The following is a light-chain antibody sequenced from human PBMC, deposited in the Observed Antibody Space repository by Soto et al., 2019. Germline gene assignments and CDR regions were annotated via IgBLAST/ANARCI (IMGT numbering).Light chain of an antibody. CDR1: QSISHY. V-gene: IGKV1-39*01. CDR2: SAS. CDR3: LQTYTSPLT. Sequence: DIQMTQSPSSLSASVGDRVTINCRASQSISHYLDWYQEKPGTAPRLLIYSASSLQGGVPSRFSGSGSGTAFSLTISSLQPEDFATYYCLQTYTSPLTFGGGTKVEIK. J-gene: IGKJ4*01.